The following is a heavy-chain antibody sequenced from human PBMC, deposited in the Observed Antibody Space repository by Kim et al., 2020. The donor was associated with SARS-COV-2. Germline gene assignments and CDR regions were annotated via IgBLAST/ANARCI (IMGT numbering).Heavy chain of an antibody. J-gene: IGHJ6*02. Sequence: SETLSLTCTVSGGSISSGGYYWSWIRQHPGKGLEWIGYIYYSGSTYYNPSLKSRVTISVDTSKNQFSLKLSSVTAADTAVYYCARIGTVGTYYYYYGMDVWGQGTTVTVSS. CDR3: ARIGTVGTYYYYYGMDV. D-gene: IGHD2-21*02. V-gene: IGHV4-31*03. CDR1: GGSISSGGYY. CDR2: IYYSGST.